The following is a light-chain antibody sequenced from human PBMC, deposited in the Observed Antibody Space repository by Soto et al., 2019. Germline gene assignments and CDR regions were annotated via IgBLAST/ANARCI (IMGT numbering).Light chain of an antibody. CDR2: EVS. Sequence: QSALTQPASVSGSHGQSITISCTGTSSDVGSDNLVSWYQQHPGKAPKLMIYEVSKRPSGVSNRFSGSKSGNTASLTISGLQAEAEADYYCCSYAGSSSLWVFGGGTKVTVL. J-gene: IGLJ3*02. CDR3: CSYAGSSSLWV. CDR1: SSDVGSDNL. V-gene: IGLV2-23*02.